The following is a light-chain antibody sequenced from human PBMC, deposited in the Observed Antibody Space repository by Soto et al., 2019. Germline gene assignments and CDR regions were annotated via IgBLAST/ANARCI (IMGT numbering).Light chain of an antibody. J-gene: IGKJ4*02. CDR3: QQNNTSHT. CDR2: DAS. V-gene: IGKV3-15*01. Sequence: EIFMTQSPATLSVSPGEKVILSCRASESVGSTLAWYQQKPGQAPRLLIRDASNRDTGVPSRFSGSGSGTELTITIRHLHYEDSAVYYWQQNNTSHTFGGGTTLEIK. CDR1: ESVGST.